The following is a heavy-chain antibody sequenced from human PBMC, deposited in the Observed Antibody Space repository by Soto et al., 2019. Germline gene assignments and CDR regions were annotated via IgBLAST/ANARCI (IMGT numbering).Heavy chain of an antibody. CDR3: ARDTGIAAAGIEFGNNYYMDV. Sequence: QVQLVESGGGLVKPGGSLRLSCAASGFTFSDYYMTWIRQAPGKGLEWVSYISSRGATIYYADSVKGRFTISRDNAKNSRDLQMNSLRAEDTAVYYCARDTGIAAAGIEFGNNYYMDVWGKGTMVTVSS. D-gene: IGHD6-13*01. V-gene: IGHV3-11*01. J-gene: IGHJ6*03. CDR2: ISSRGATI. CDR1: GFTFSDYY.